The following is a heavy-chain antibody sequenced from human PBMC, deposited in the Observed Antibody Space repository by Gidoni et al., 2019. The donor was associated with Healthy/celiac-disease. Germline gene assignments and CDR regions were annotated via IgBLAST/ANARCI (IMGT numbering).Heavy chain of an antibody. V-gene: IGHV3-21*01. J-gene: IGHJ4*02. CDR1: SFTCSSYS. CDR3: ARGIAVAGTVNY. D-gene: IGHD6-19*01. CDR2: SSSSSSYI. Sequence: VQLVESGVGLVKPGGSLRLSCAASSFTCSSYSMNWVRQAPGKGLEWVSSSSSSSSYIYYADSVKGRFTIYRDNAKNSLYLQMNSLRAEDTAVYYCARGIAVAGTVNYWGQGTLVTVSS.